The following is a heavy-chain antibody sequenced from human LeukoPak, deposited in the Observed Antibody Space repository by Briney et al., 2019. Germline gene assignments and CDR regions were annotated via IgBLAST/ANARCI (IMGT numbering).Heavy chain of an antibody. J-gene: IGHJ3*02. Sequence: SETLPLTCTVSGGTVSSGRYYWSWIPQPPGKALEWIGYIYYSGSTNYNPSLKSRVTISVDTSKNQFSLKLSSGAAADTAVYYCGGERTRLGVYYVFDIWGQGTMVTVSS. D-gene: IGHD1-7*01. V-gene: IGHV4-61*01. CDR3: GGERTRLGVYYVFDI. CDR2: IYYSGST. CDR1: GGTVSSGRYY.